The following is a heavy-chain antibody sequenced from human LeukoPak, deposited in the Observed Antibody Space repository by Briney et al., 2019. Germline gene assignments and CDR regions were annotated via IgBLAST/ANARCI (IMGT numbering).Heavy chain of an antibody. CDR1: GGSFSGYY. Sequence: PSETLSLTCAVYGGSFSGYYWSWIRQPPGKGLEWIGEINHSGSTNYNPSLKSRVTISVDTSKNQFSLKLSSVTAADTAVYYCARDSGYSSSWPDFDYWGQGTLVTVSS. J-gene: IGHJ4*02. V-gene: IGHV4-34*01. CDR2: INHSGST. D-gene: IGHD6-13*01. CDR3: ARDSGYSSSWPDFDY.